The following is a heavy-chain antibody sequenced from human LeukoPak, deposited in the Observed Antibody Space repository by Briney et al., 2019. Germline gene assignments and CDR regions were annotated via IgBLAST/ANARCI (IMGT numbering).Heavy chain of an antibody. CDR2: IYTGGST. J-gene: IGHJ4*02. CDR1: GGSINSYF. CDR3: ARQEGGIVGPY. D-gene: IGHD1-26*01. V-gene: IGHV4-4*07. Sequence: SETQSLTCTVSGGSINSYFWTWIRQPAGKGLEWIGRIYTGGSTNYNPSLKSRVTMSVDTSKNQFSLKLNSVTAADTAVYYCARQEGGIVGPYWGQGTLVTVSS.